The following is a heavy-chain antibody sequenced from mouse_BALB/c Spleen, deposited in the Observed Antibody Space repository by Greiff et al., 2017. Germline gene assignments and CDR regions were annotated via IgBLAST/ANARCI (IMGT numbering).Heavy chain of an antibody. CDR2: ISYSGST. D-gene: IGHD2-1*01. CDR1: GYSITSDYA. CDR3: ARGDYGNRYYFDY. J-gene: IGHJ2*01. V-gene: IGHV3-2*02. Sequence: EVQLQQSGPGLVKPSQSLSLTCTVTGYSITSDYAWNWIRQFPGNKLEWMGYISYSGSTSYNPSLKSRISITRDTSKNQFFLQLNSVTTEDTATYYCARGDYGNRYYFDYWGQGTTLTVSS.